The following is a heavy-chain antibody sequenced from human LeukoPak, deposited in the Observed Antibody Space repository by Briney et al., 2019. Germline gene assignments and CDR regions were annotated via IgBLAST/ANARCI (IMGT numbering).Heavy chain of an antibody. CDR2: IIPIFGTA. V-gene: IGHV1-69*06. D-gene: IGHD3-3*01. CDR3: ARGRFLSAYYYYMDV. Sequence: SVKVSCKASGGTFSSYAISWVRQAPGQGLEWMGRIIPIFGTANYAQKFQGRVTITADKSTSTAYMELSSLRSEDTAVYYCARGRFLSAYYYYMDVWGKGTTVTVSS. J-gene: IGHJ6*03. CDR1: GGTFSSYA.